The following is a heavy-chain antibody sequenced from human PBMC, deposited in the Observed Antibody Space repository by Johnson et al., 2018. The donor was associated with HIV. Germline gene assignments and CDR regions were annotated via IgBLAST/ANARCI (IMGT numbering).Heavy chain of an antibody. D-gene: IGHD6-19*01. CDR1: GFTFSSYG. Sequence: QVQLVESGGGVVQPGGSLRLSCAASGFTFSSYGMHWVRQAPGKGLEWVAFIRYDGSNKYYADSVKGRFTISRDNSKNTLYLQMNSLRAEDTAVYYCARAGAVGFDAFDIWGQGTMVTVSS. V-gene: IGHV3-30*02. CDR2: IRYDGSNK. J-gene: IGHJ3*02. CDR3: ARAGAVGFDAFDI.